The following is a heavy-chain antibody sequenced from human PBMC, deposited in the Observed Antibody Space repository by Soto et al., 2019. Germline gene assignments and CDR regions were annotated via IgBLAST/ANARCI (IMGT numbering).Heavy chain of an antibody. J-gene: IGHJ5*02. D-gene: IGHD3-22*01. Sequence: QVQLVQSGAEVKKPGASVKVSCKASGYTFTSYDINWVRQATGQGLEWMGWMNPNSGNTGYAQKFQGRVTMTRNTSISTAYMELSSLSSEDTAVYYCARVVGVIAYNWFDPWGQGTLVTVSS. V-gene: IGHV1-8*01. CDR1: GYTFTSYD. CDR2: MNPNSGNT. CDR3: ARVVGVIAYNWFDP.